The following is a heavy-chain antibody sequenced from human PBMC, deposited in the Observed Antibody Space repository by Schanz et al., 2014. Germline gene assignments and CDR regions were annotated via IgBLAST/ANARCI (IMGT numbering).Heavy chain of an antibody. CDR1: GGSISSYY. CDR3: ARIRGPYYFAMDV. CDR2: ISYNGGA. V-gene: IGHV4-59*01. D-gene: IGHD3-10*01. J-gene: IGHJ6*02. Sequence: QVQLQESGPGLVKPSETLSLTCAVSGGSISSYYWSWIRQPPGKALEWIGEISYNGGANNPSLQGRVTISADPSKMQFFLKLSSVTAADTAVYYCARIRGPYYFAMDVWGQGTTVTVSS.